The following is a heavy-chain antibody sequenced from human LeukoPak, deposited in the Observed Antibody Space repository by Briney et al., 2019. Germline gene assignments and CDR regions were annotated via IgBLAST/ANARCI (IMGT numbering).Heavy chain of an antibody. Sequence: GGSLRLSCAASGFTFSSYAMSWVRQAPGKGLEWVSAISGSGGSTYYADSVKGRFTISRDNSKNTLYLQMNSLRAEDTAVYYCARGEDYYGSSGAFDIWGQGTMVTVSS. V-gene: IGHV3-23*01. J-gene: IGHJ3*02. CDR3: ARGEDYYGSSGAFDI. CDR2: ISGSGGST. D-gene: IGHD3-10*01. CDR1: GFTFSSYA.